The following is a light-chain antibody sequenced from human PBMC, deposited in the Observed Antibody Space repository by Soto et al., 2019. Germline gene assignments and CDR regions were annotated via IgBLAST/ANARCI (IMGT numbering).Light chain of an antibody. CDR3: QQYGSSRT. CDR1: QSISGN. CDR2: GAS. V-gene: IGKV3-20*01. J-gene: IGKJ5*01. Sequence: EIVMTQSPATLSVSPGDRVTLSCRASQSISGNLAWYQQKPGQAPRLLIYGASSRATGIPDRFSGSGSGTDFTLTISRLEPEDFAVYYCQQYGSSRTFGQGTRLEIK.